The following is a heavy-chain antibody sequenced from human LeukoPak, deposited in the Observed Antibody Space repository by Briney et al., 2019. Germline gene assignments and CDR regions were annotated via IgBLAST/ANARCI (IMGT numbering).Heavy chain of an antibody. D-gene: IGHD4-17*01. CDR3: ATDPYGDDRFPNCYFDL. J-gene: IGHJ2*01. CDR2: LYHSGST. CDR1: GGSINNYY. Sequence: SETLSLTCSVSGGSINNYYGTWIRQPPGKGLEWIGYLYHSGSTYYYPSLKRRVTISVDRSTNQLSLKLSSVTAADTAVYYCATDPYGDDRFPNCYFDLWGRGTLVTVSS. V-gene: IGHV4-59*12.